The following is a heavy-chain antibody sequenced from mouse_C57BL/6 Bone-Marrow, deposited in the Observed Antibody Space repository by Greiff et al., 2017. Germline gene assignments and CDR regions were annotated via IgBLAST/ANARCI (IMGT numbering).Heavy chain of an antibody. CDR3: ARSDY. Sequence: VQLQQSGAELARPGASVKLSCKASGYTFTSYGISWVKQRTGQGLEWIGVINPGSGGTNYNEKFKGKATMTADKSSSTAYMQLSRLTSEDSAVSFGARSDYGGQGTTLTVSS. V-gene: IGHV1-81*01. CDR2: INPGSGGT. CDR1: GYTFTSYG. J-gene: IGHJ2*01.